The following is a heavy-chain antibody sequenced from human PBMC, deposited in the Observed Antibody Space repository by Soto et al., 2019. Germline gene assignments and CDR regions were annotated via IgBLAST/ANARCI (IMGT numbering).Heavy chain of an antibody. CDR1: GFTVSSNY. V-gene: IGHV3-53*04. CDR2: IYSGGST. CDR3: ARDSVAVAGRDY. Sequence: EVQLVESGGGLVQPGGSLRLSCAASGFTVSSNYMSWVRQAPGKGLEWASVIYSGGSTYYADSVKGRFTISRHNSKNTLYLQMNSLRAEDSAMYYCARDSVAVAGRDYWGQGTLVTVSS. D-gene: IGHD6-19*01. J-gene: IGHJ4*02.